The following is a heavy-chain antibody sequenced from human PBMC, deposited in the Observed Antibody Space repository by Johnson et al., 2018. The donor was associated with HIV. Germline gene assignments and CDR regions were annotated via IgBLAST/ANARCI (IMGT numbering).Heavy chain of an antibody. CDR2: ISSSGSTI. CDR1: GFTVSSNY. V-gene: IGHV3-11*04. CDR3: ARGDGATGYHDAFDI. Sequence: QVQVVESGGGLIQPGGSLRLSCAASGFTVSSNYMSWIRQAPGKGLEWVSYISSSGSTIYYADSVKGRFTISRDNAKNSLYLQMNSLRAEDTAVYYCARGDGATGYHDAFDIWGQGTMVTVSS. D-gene: IGHD1-26*01. J-gene: IGHJ3*02.